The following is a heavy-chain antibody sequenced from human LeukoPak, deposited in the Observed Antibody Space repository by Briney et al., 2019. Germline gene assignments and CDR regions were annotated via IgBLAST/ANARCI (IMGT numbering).Heavy chain of an antibody. J-gene: IGHJ4*02. V-gene: IGHV1-8*01. CDR3: ARATKRKGYCTNRVCYPSPYYFDY. CDR2: MNPNSGNT. D-gene: IGHD2-8*01. CDR1: GYTLTSYD. Sequence: ASVKVSCKASGYTLTSYDINWVRQATGQGLEWMGWMNPNSGNTGYAQKFQGRVTMTRNTSISTAYMELSSLRSEDTAVYYCARATKRKGYCTNRVCYPSPYYFDYWGQGTLVTVSS.